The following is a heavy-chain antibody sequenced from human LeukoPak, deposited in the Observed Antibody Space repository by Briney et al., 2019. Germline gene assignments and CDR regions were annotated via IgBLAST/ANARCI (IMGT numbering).Heavy chain of an antibody. J-gene: IGHJ4*02. D-gene: IGHD6-13*01. Sequence: GGSLRLSCAASGFTFSSYGIHWVRQAPGKGLEWVAFIRYDGSNKYYADSVKGRFTISRDNSKNTVYLQMNSLRAEDTAVYYCARKKKGQQLVGVYFDYWGQGTLVTVSS. CDR2: IRYDGSNK. CDR3: ARKKKGQQLVGVYFDY. CDR1: GFTFSSYG. V-gene: IGHV3-30*02.